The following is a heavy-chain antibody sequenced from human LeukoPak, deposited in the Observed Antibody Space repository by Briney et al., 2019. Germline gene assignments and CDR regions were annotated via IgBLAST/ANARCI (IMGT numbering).Heavy chain of an antibody. CDR1: GRSISSGGYY. CDR3: ARDGAAIIERYFDL. CDR2: IYYSGCT. D-gene: IGHD2-2*02. V-gene: IGHV4-31*03. J-gene: IGHJ2*01. Sequence: SQTLSLTCTVSGRSISSGGYYWIWHRQHPGKGLEWIRYIYYSGCTYYNRSFKSRVTISVDTSKNQFSLKLSSVTAADTAVYYCARDGAAIIERYFDLWGRGTLVTVSS.